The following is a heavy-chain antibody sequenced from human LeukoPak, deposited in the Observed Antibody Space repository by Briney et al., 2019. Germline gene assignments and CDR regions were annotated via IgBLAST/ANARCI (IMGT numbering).Heavy chain of an antibody. J-gene: IGHJ5*02. D-gene: IGHD3-22*01. CDR3: ARPYYYDSRIDP. CDR1: GGSISSGDYY. Sequence: SETLSLTCTVSGGSISSGDYYWSWIRQPPGKGLEWIAYMYYSGSTYYNPSLKSRVTMSADTSKNQLSLKLSSVTAADTAVYCSARPYYYDSRIDPWGQGILVTVSS. V-gene: IGHV4-30-4*01. CDR2: MYYSGST.